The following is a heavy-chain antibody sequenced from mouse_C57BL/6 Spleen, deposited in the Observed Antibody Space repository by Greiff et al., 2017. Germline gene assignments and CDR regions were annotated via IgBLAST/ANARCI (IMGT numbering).Heavy chain of an antibody. V-gene: IGHV5-16*01. CDR1: GFTFSDYY. D-gene: IGHD2-5*01. J-gene: IGHJ4*01. Sequence: DVHLVESDGGLVQPGSSMKLSCTASGFTFSDYYMAWVRQVPEKGLEWVANINYDGSSTYYLDSLKSRFIISRDNAKNILYLQMSSLKSEDTATYYCARASYSNYYYYAMDYWGQGTSVTVSS. CDR2: INYDGSST. CDR3: ARASYSNYYYYAMDY.